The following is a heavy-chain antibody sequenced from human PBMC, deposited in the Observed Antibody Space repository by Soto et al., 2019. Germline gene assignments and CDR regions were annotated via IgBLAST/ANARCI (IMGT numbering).Heavy chain of an antibody. CDR1: GFSFSDFW. Sequence: PGGSLRLSCAASGFSFSDFWMTWVRQAPGKGLEWVANMNQDGNQKNYVDSVKGRFSISRDNAKNSLYLQINSLRAEDTAIYYCAKRYSSGWSPLRDNWFDPWGQGTLVTVSS. J-gene: IGHJ5*02. D-gene: IGHD6-19*01. CDR2: MNQDGNQK. V-gene: IGHV3-7*05. CDR3: AKRYSSGWSPLRDNWFDP.